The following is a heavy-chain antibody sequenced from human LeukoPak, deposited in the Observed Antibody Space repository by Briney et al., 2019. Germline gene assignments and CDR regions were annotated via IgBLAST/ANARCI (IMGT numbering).Heavy chain of an antibody. J-gene: IGHJ4*02. Sequence: GGSLRLSCAASGFTFSSYEMNWVRQAPGKGLEWVSYISSSGSTIYYADSVKGRFTISRDNAKNSLYLQMNSLRAEDTAVYYRARDIRHYDILTGYPDYWGQGTLVTVSS. CDR1: GFTFSSYE. CDR2: ISSSGSTI. CDR3: ARDIRHYDILTGYPDY. D-gene: IGHD3-9*01. V-gene: IGHV3-48*03.